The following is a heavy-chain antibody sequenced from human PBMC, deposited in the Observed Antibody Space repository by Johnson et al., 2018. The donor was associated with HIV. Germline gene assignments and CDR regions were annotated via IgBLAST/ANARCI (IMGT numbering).Heavy chain of an antibody. Sequence: VQLVESGGGLKQPGGSLRLSCAASGFTFSSYDMHWVRQATGKGLEWVSTIGTAGDTYYPGSVKGRFTVSREDAKNSLYLQMNSLRVGDTALYYCARAVCRGCRCYSHDAFDIWGQGTMVTVSS. V-gene: IGHV3-13*01. J-gene: IGHJ3*02. CDR2: IGTAGDT. D-gene: IGHD2-15*01. CDR1: GFTFSSYD. CDR3: ARAVCRGCRCYSHDAFDI.